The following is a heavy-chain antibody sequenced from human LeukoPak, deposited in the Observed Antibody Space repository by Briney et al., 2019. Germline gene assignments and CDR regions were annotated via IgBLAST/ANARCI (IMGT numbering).Heavy chain of an antibody. J-gene: IGHJ1*01. Sequence: PGGSLRLSCAASGFTFTNAWMSWVRQAPGKGLEWVGRIKSKTDGGTTDYAAPVKGRFTISRDDSKNTLHLQMNSLKIEDTAVYYCTTVPDYSSSWNAEYFQHWGQGTLVTVSS. CDR2: IKSKTDGGTT. CDR1: GFTFTNAW. D-gene: IGHD6-13*01. CDR3: TTVPDYSSSWNAEYFQH. V-gene: IGHV3-15*01.